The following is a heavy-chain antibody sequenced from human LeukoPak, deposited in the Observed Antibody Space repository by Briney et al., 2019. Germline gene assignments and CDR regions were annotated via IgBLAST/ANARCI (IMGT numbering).Heavy chain of an antibody. D-gene: IGHD6-13*01. J-gene: IGHJ5*02. Sequence: SETLSLTCAVSGASISSNNWWNWVRQPPGKGLEWIGEIYHSGSTNYSPSLKSRVTISVDTSKNQFSLKLSSVTAADTAVYYCARHVIAAAGTPRGFDPWGQGTLVTVSS. CDR3: ARHVIAAAGTPRGFDP. CDR2: IYHSGST. V-gene: IGHV4-4*02. CDR1: GASISSNNW.